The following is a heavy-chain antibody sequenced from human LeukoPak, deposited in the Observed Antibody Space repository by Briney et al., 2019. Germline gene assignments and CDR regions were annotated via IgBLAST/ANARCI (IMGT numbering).Heavy chain of an antibody. D-gene: IGHD3-22*01. CDR1: GYSFTSYW. CDR2: IDPSVSYT. J-gene: IGHJ6*02. CDR3: ASYRSIGVYDSSGYSTRPYGMDV. Sequence: KNWESLMISCKCSGYSFTSYWISWVLQMPGQGLEWMGRIDPSVSYTNYSPSFQGNVTISADKSSSTAYLQWSSLKASDTAMYYCASYRSIGVYDSSGYSTRPYGMDVWGQGTTVTVSS. V-gene: IGHV5-10-1*01.